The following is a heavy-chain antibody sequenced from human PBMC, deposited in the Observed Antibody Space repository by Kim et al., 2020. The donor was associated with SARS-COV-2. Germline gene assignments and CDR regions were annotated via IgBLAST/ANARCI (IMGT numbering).Heavy chain of an antibody. D-gene: IGHD4-17*01. Sequence: KGRFTISRDNSKNTLYLQMNSLRAEDTAVYYCARAEANYGDYYYYYGMDVWGQGTTVTVSS. V-gene: IGHV3-30*01. J-gene: IGHJ6*02. CDR3: ARAEANYGDYYYYYGMDV.